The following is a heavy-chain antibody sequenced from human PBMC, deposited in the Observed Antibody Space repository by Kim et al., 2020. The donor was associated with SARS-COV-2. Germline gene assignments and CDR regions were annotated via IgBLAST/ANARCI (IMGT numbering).Heavy chain of an antibody. Sequence: GGSLRLSCAASGFIFSKYWMTWVRQAPGKGLEWVANIRGDESEKAYLDSVKGRFTISRDNAKNSLYLEMSNLRVEDTAIYYCARDPYCLYSSACFFGAFDIWGQGTDVTVS. V-gene: IGHV3-7*01. CDR3: ARDPYCLYSSACFFGAFDI. CDR2: IRGDESEK. CDR1: GFIFSKYW. D-gene: IGHD6-19*01. J-gene: IGHJ3*02.